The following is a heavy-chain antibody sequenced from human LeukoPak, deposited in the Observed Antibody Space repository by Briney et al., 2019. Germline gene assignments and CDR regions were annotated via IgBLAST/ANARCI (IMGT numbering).Heavy chain of an antibody. CDR2: LYTSGST. CDR3: ARVTYNWNDSAFDI. V-gene: IGHV4-4*07. Sequence: SETLSLTCTVSGGSISSYYWSWIRQPAGKGLEWIGRLYTSGSTNYNPSLKSRVTMSVDTPKNQFSLKLSSVTAADTAVYYCARVTYNWNDSAFDIWGQGTMVTVSS. D-gene: IGHD1-1*01. CDR1: GGSISSYY. J-gene: IGHJ3*02.